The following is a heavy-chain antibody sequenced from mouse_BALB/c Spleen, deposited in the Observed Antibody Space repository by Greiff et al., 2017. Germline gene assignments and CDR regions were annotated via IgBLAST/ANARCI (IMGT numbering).Heavy chain of an antibody. CDR3: ARRGVITTRSFDY. D-gene: IGHD2-4*01. CDR1: GFNIKDTY. V-gene: IGHV14-3*02. J-gene: IGHJ2*01. CDR2: IDPANGNT. Sequence: EVHLVESGAELVKPGASVKLSCTASGFNIKDTYMHWVKQRPEQGLEWIGRIDPANGNTKYDPKFQGKATITADTSSNTAYLQLSSLTSEDTAVYYCARRGVITTRSFDYWGQGTTLTVSS.